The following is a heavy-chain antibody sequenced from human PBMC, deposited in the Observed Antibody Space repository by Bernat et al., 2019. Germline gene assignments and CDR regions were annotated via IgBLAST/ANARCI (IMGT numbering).Heavy chain of an antibody. CDR1: GFTFSSYG. Sequence: QVQLVESGGGVVQPGRSLRLSCAASGFTFSSYGMHWVRQAPGKGLEWVAVISYDGSNKYYADSVKGRFTISRDNSKNTLYLQMNSLRAKDTAVYYCAKEEPGRSGWLRYYYGMDVWGQGTTVTVSS. V-gene: IGHV3-30*18. J-gene: IGHJ6*02. CDR3: AKEEPGRSGWLRYYYGMDV. CDR2: ISYDGSNK. D-gene: IGHD6-19*01.